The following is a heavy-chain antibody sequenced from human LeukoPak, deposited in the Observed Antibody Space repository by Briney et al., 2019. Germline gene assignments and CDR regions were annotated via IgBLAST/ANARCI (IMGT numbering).Heavy chain of an antibody. CDR2: INHSGST. D-gene: IGHD4-17*01. J-gene: IGHJ6*03. CDR1: GFTFGDYA. Sequence: GSLRLSCTASGFTFGDYAMSWVRQPPGKGLEWIGEINHSGSTNYNPSLKSRVTISVDTSKNQFSLKLSSVTAADTAVYYCARETTVSYYYYYYMDAWGKGTTVTVSS. V-gene: IGHV4-34*01. CDR3: ARETTVSYYYYYYMDA.